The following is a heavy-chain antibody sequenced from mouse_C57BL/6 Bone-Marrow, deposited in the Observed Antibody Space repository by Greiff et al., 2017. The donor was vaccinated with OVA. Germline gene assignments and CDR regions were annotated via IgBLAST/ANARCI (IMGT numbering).Heavy chain of an antibody. V-gene: IGHV1-54*01. CDR3: ARSRNYYGSSYGFEAMDC. J-gene: IGHJ4*01. CDR2: INPGSGGT. CDR1: GYAFTNYL. Sequence: QVQLQQSGAELVRPGTSVKVSCKASGYAFTNYLIEWVKQRPGQGLEWIGVINPGSGGTNYNEKFKGKATLTADKASSTAYMQLSSLTSEDSAGYFCARSRNYYGSSYGFEAMDCWGQGTSVTVSS. D-gene: IGHD1-1*01.